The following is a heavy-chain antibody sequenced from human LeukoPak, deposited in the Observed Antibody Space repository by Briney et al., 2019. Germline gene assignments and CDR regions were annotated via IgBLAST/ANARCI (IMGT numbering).Heavy chain of an antibody. CDR3: AKAYSSSWYAYFQH. CDR2: ISSSSSYI. CDR1: GFTFSDHY. D-gene: IGHD6-13*01. Sequence: PGGSLRLSCAVSGFTFSDHYMDWVRQAPGKGLEWVSSISSSSSYIYYADSVKGRFTISRDNAKNSLYLQMNSLRAEDTAVYYCAKAYSSSWYAYFQHWGQGTLVTVSS. J-gene: IGHJ1*01. V-gene: IGHV3-21*04.